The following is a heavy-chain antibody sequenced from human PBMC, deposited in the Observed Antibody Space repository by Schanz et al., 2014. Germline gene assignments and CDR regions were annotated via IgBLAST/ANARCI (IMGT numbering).Heavy chain of an antibody. CDR1: GFTFSDYS. Sequence: DVQLLESGGGLVQPGGSLRLSCAASGFTFSDYSMNWVRQAPGKGPEWVSYIRSSSTPIYYADSVKGRFTISRDNAENALYLQMNSLRAEDTGLYFCARGGSGSHYRLDYWGQGTLVTVSS. CDR3: ARGGSGSHYRLDY. CDR2: IRSSSTPI. J-gene: IGHJ4*02. D-gene: IGHD1-26*01. V-gene: IGHV3-48*01.